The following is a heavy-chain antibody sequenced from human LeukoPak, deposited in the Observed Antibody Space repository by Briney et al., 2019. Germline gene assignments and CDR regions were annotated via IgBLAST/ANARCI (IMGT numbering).Heavy chain of an antibody. D-gene: IGHD4-11*01. V-gene: IGHV1-69*04. CDR3: ARDRHSNYNFDY. CDR2: IIPILGIA. J-gene: IGHJ4*02. CDR1: GYTFTSYA. Sequence: GASVKVSCKASGYTFTSYAISWVRQAPGQGLEWMGRIIPILGIANYAQKFQGRVTITADKSTSTAYMELSSLRSEDTAVYYCARDRHSNYNFDYWGQGTLVTVSS.